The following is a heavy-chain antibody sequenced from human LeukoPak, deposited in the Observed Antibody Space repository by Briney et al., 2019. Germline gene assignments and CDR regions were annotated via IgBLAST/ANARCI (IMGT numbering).Heavy chain of an antibody. Sequence: SETLSLTCTVSGGSISSSSYYWGWIRQPPGKGLEWIGSIYYSGSTYYNPSLKSRVTISADTSKNQFSLKLSSVTAADTAVYYCATYYYDSSGYLPYWGQGTLVTVSS. CDR3: ATYYYDSSGYLPY. CDR2: IYYSGST. V-gene: IGHV4-39*01. J-gene: IGHJ4*02. CDR1: GGSISSSSYY. D-gene: IGHD3-22*01.